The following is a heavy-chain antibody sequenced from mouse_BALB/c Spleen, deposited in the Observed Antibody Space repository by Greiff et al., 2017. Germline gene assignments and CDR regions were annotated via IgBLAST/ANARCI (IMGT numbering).Heavy chain of an antibody. Sequence: VQLQQPGAELVRPGASVKLSCKASGYTFTSYWINWVKQRPGQGLEWIGNIYPSDSYTNYNQKFKDKATLTVDKSSSTAYMQLSSPTSEDSAVYYCTRGEDKAWFAYWGQGTLVTVSA. V-gene: IGHV1-69*02. CDR1: GYTFTSYW. CDR3: TRGEDKAWFAY. D-gene: IGHD3-3*01. CDR2: IYPSDSYT. J-gene: IGHJ3*01.